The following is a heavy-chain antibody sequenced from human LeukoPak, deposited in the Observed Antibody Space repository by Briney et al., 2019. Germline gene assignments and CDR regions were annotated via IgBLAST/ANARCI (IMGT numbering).Heavy chain of an antibody. CDR2: ISDAGGST. J-gene: IGHJ4*01. V-gene: IGHV3-23*01. Sequence: PGGSLRLSCAASGFTFSSYGMNWVRQAPGKGLEWVSVISDAGGSTNYAGSVKGRFTTSRDNSKNTLYLQMSSLRAEDTAVYYCARDSRPLFYSDYWGHGTLVTVSS. CDR3: ARDSRPLFYSDY. CDR1: GFTFSSYG.